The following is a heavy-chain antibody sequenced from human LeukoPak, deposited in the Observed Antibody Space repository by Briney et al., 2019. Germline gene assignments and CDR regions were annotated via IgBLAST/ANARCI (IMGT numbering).Heavy chain of an antibody. CDR2: ISSTSSTI. J-gene: IGHJ3*02. V-gene: IGHV3-48*01. CDR1: GFTFSDYY. CDR3: ARLAGGSYSDISVGDT. Sequence: GGSLRLSCAASGFTFSDYYVNWVRQAPGRGLEWVSYISSTSSTIHYADSVQGRFTISRDNAKNSLYLQMNSLRAEDTAVYYCARLAGGSYSDISVGDTWGQGTMVTVSS. D-gene: IGHD1-26*01.